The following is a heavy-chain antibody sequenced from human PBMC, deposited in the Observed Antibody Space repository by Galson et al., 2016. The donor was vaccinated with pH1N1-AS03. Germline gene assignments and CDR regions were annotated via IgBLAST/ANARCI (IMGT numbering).Heavy chain of an antibody. D-gene: IGHD3-22*01. V-gene: IGHV3-74*03. Sequence: SRRLSCAASAFSFSRHWMHWVRQAQGKGLVWVSRVSSDGSRTTYTDSVKGRFSISRDNAQKMLYLELNSLRDEDTALYFCAREGRVSESDGYYRPLDLWGQGAMVVVS. J-gene: IGHJ3*01. CDR3: AREGRVSESDGYYRPLDL. CDR1: AFSFSRHW. CDR2: VSSDGSRT.